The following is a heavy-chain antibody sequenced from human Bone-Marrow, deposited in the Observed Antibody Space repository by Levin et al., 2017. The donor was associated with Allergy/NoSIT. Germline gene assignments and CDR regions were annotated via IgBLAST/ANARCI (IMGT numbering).Heavy chain of an antibody. D-gene: IGHD3-16*01. V-gene: IGHV2-70*11. J-gene: IGHJ4*02. CDR2: IDWDDDK. Sequence: SGPTLVKPPQTLTLTCTFSGFSLSTPGIFITWIRQPPGKALEWLARIDWDDDKYYSTSLKTRLTISKDTSKNQVVLSLTNMDPVDTATYYCARNPPEYVWGLDYWGQGTLVTVSS. CDR1: GFSLSTPGIF. CDR3: ARNPPEYVWGLDY.